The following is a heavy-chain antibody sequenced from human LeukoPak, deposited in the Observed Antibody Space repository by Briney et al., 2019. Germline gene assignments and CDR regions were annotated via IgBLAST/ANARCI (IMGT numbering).Heavy chain of an antibody. CDR2: INQHGGEE. CDR3: ARDGVAPGIYFDS. J-gene: IGHJ4*02. Sequence: PAGSLRLSCVASGFSFSSHWMSWVRQAPGKGLEWVANINQHGGEEYYVDSAKGRFTVSRDNAKNSLYLQVNSLRVEDTAVYFCARDGVAPGIYFDSWGQGTLVTVSS. CDR1: GFSFSSHW. V-gene: IGHV3-7*05. D-gene: IGHD2-2*01.